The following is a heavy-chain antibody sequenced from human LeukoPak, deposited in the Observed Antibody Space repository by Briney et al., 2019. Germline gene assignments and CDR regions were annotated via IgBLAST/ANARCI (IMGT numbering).Heavy chain of an antibody. V-gene: IGHV3-23*01. D-gene: IGHD5-18*01. CDR2: ISGSGGST. CDR1: GFTFSSYA. Sequence: PGGSLRLSCAASGFTFSSYAMSWVRQAPGKGLEWVSAISGSGGSTYYADSVKGRFTISRDNSKNTLYLQMNNLRAEDTAVYYCANSRGYSYGCLVYWGQGTLVTVSS. J-gene: IGHJ4*02. CDR3: ANSRGYSYGCLVY.